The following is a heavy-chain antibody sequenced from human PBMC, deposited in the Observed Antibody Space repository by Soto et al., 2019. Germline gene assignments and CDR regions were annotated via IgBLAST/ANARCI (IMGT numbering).Heavy chain of an antibody. J-gene: IGHJ4*02. Sequence: QVPLVQSGAEVKKPGASVKVSCKASGYTFTSYGISWVRQAPGQGLEWMGWISAYNGNTNYAQKLQGRATMTTDTSTSTAYMELRRLRSADTAVYYCARALVVAAIKPLDYWGQGTLVTVSS. CDR1: GYTFTSYG. V-gene: IGHV1-18*04. CDR3: ARALVVAAIKPLDY. D-gene: IGHD2-15*01. CDR2: ISAYNGNT.